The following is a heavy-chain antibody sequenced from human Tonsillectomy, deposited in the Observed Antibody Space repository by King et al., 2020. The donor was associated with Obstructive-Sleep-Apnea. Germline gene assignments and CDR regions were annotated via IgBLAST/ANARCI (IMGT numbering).Heavy chain of an antibody. J-gene: IGHJ4*02. Sequence: VQLVESGGGLVQPGRSLRLSCAASGFTFDDFAMHWVRQVPGKGLEWVSCISWNSGSLGYADSVKGRFTISRDNAKNSLYLQMNSLRDEDTALYYCAKGGYASSWDWGQGTLVTVSS. V-gene: IGHV3-9*01. CDR3: AKGGYASSWD. CDR1: GFTFDDFA. D-gene: IGHD6-13*01. CDR2: ISWNSGSL.